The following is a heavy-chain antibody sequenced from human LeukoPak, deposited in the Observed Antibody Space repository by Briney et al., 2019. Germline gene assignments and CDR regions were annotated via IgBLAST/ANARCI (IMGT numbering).Heavy chain of an antibody. CDR1: GGTFSSYA. D-gene: IGHD2-15*01. Sequence: ASVKVSCKASGGTFSSYAISWVRRAPGQGLEWMGGIIPIFGTANYAQKFQGRVTITADKSTSTAYMELSSLRSEDTAVYYCAILGYCSGGSCYSADYWGQGTLVTVSS. CDR2: IIPIFGTA. V-gene: IGHV1-69*06. J-gene: IGHJ4*02. CDR3: AILGYCSGGSCYSADY.